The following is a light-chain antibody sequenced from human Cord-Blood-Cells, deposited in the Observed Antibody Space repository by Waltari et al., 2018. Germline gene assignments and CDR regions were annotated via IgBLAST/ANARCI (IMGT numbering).Light chain of an antibody. CDR2: GNS. J-gene: IGLJ1*01. Sequence: QSVLTQPPSVSGAPGQRVTISCTGSSPNIGAGYDVHWYQQLPGTAPKLLIYGNSNRPSGVPDRFSGSKSGTSASLAITGRQAEDEADYYCQSYDSSLSGYVFGTGTKVTVL. V-gene: IGLV1-40*01. CDR1: SPNIGAGYD. CDR3: QSYDSSLSGYV.